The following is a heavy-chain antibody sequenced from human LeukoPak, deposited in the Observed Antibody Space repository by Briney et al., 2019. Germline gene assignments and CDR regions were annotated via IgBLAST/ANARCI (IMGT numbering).Heavy chain of an antibody. V-gene: IGHV1-8*01. D-gene: IGHD6-6*01. CDR1: GYTFTSYD. CDR2: MNPNSGNT. J-gene: IGHJ6*02. Sequence: GASVKVPCKASGYTFTSYDINWVRQATGQGLEWMGWMNPNSGNTGYAQKFQGRVTMTRNTSISTAYMELSSLRSEDTAVYYCARPSQASSSNTNYYYYGMDVWGQGTTVTVSS. CDR3: ARPSQASSSNTNYYYYGMDV.